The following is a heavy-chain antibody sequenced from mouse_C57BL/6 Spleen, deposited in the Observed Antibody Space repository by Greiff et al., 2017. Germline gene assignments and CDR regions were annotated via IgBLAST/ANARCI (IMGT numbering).Heavy chain of an antibody. Sequence: QVQLQQPGAELVKPGASVKLSCKASGYTFTSYWITWVKQTPGQGLEWIGDIYPGSGSTNYNEKFKSKDTLTVDTSSSTAYMQLSSLTSEDSAVYYCARGYSNYEYFDYWGQGTTLTVSS. CDR3: ARGYSNYEYFDY. V-gene: IGHV1-55*01. CDR1: GYTFTSYW. J-gene: IGHJ2*01. D-gene: IGHD2-5*01. CDR2: IYPGSGST.